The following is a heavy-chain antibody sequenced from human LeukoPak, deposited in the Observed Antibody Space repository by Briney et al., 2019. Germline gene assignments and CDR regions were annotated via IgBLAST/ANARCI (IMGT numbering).Heavy chain of an antibody. Sequence: PGGSLRLSCAASGFTFSPYWMHWVRQAPGKGLVWVSRINTDASSTNYADSVKGRFTISRDNAKNTLHLQMNSLRAEDTAVYYCARALPAFNIWGQGTMVTVSS. J-gene: IGHJ3*02. CDR1: GFTFSPYW. V-gene: IGHV3-74*01. CDR3: ARALPAFNI. CDR2: INTDASST. D-gene: IGHD2-15*01.